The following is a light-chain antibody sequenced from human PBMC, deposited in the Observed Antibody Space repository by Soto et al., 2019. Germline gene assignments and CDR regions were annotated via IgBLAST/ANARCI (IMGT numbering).Light chain of an antibody. V-gene: IGLV2-14*03. J-gene: IGLJ1*01. CDR2: EVS. CDR1: SSDVGAYDF. Sequence: SALTQPASVSGSPGQSIAISCTGTSSDVGAYDFVSWYQQHPGKAPKLLIYEVSNRPSGVSDRFSGSKSVNTATLTISGLQAEDEADYYCSSHTTSNTRVFGTGTKLTVL. CDR3: SSHTTSNTRV.